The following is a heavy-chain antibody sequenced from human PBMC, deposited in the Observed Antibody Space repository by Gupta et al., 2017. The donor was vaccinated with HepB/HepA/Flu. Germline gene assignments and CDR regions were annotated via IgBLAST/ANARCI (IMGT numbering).Heavy chain of an antibody. CDR2: INANSGAT. J-gene: IGHJ5*02. D-gene: IGHD4-23*01. V-gene: IGHV1-2*02. CDR3: ARGLMGNENWFDP. Sequence: QVQLVQSGAEVKKPGASVKVSCKASGYAFTAYYLHWVRQAPGQGLESMGWINANSGATNYAQRFQGRVTMTRDTSINTAYMELTRLTSDDTAMYYCARGLMGNENWFDPWCQGTLVTVSS. CDR1: GYAFTAYY.